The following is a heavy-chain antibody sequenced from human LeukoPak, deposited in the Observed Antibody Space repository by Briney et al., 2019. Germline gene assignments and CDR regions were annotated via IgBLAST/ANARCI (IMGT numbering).Heavy chain of an antibody. Sequence: GGSLRLCCAASGFTFRTYWISWVRQAPGRGLEWVDNIKQDGSEKYYVDSVKDRFTISRDNAKNSLYLQMNSLRAEDTAMYYCARDSAGNYYCGQGNLVTVSS. J-gene: IGHJ4*02. D-gene: IGHD6-13*01. CDR3: ARDSAGNYY. CDR1: GFTFRTYW. V-gene: IGHV3-7*01. CDR2: IKQDGSEK.